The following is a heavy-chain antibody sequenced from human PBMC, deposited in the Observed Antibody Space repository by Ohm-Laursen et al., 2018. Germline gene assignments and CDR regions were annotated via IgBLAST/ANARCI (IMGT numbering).Heavy chain of an antibody. Sequence: GSLRLSCSASGFTFSNYAMSWVRQAPGKGLEWVSGISGSGGRTYYADSVKGRFTISRDNPKNTVYLQMNSLRAEDSATYYCAKEKAYDSSGYYYYHYWGQGTLVTVSS. CDR3: AKEKAYDSSGYYYYHY. D-gene: IGHD3-22*01. CDR2: ISGSGGRT. V-gene: IGHV3-23*01. J-gene: IGHJ4*02. CDR1: GFTFSNYA.